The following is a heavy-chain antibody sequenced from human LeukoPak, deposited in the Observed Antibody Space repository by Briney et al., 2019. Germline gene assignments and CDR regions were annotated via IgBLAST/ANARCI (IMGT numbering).Heavy chain of an antibody. D-gene: IGHD3-22*01. CDR2: INTVSSYI. Sequence: GGSLRLSCVASGFVFSDYSFNWVRQAPGKGLEWVASINTVSSYIYYADSVRGRFTISRDNAKNSVLLQMNSLRAEDMAMYYCVRLRRNRDRSGYFYYYDNWGQGTLVTVSS. CDR1: GFVFSDYS. V-gene: IGHV3-21*01. J-gene: IGHJ4*02. CDR3: VRLRRNRDRSGYFYYYDN.